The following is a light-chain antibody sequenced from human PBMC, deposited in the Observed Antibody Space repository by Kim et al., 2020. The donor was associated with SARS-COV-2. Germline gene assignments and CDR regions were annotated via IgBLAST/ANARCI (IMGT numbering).Light chain of an antibody. V-gene: IGLV2-14*03. CDR1: SSNVGAYNY. J-gene: IGLJ1*01. CDR3: SSYSSSSPHV. Sequence: GQSVTLSCAGTSSNVGAYNYVSWYQQHPGKAPKLMIYDVTNRPSGVSNRFSGSESGNTASLSISGLQAEDEADYYCSSYSSSSPHVFGTGTKVTVL. CDR2: DVT.